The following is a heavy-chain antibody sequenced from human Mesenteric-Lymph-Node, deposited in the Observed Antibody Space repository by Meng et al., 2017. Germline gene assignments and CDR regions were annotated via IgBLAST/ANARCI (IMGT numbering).Heavy chain of an antibody. CDR2: INPNSGGT. CDR3: ARAFCSGGSCYGHFDY. V-gene: IGHV1-2*06. D-gene: IGHD2-15*01. J-gene: IGHJ4*02. CDR1: GYTFTGYY. Sequence: ASVKVSCKASGYTFTGYYMHWVRQAPGQGLEWMGRINPNSGGTNYAQKFQGRVTMTRDTSISTAYMELSSLRSEDTAVYYCARAFCSGGSCYGHFDYWGQGTLVTVSS.